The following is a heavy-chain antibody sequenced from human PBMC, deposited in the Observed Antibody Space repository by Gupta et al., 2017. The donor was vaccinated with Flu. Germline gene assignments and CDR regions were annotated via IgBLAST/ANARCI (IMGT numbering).Heavy chain of an antibody. CDR1: GFSFGDYW. CDR2: INTDGSTT. CDR3: VRDRVDTSMVYHAFDI. D-gene: IGHD5-18*01. Sequence: EVQLVESGGGLVQPGGSLRLSCAASGFSFGDYWAHWVRQAPGKGLVWVSRINTDGSTTTYVESVKGRFTISRDNAKNTLYLQMNNLRPEDTAMYYCVRDRVDTSMVYHAFDIWGRGTLVTVSS. V-gene: IGHV3-74*01. J-gene: IGHJ3*02.